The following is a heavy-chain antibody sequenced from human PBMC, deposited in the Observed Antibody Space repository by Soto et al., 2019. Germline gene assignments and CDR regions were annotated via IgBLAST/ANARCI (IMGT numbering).Heavy chain of an antibody. CDR1: GASISTNTYY. CDR2: IPHSGNT. V-gene: IGHV4-39*01. D-gene: IGHD4-17*01. Sequence: QLHLQESGPGLVKPSETLSLTCTVSGASISTNTYYWGWIRQPPGKGLEWIGTIPHSGNTYKNPSFETRVTMSVDTSKTQFTLTLRSVYPAATGMYYRVQYGDSFDY. J-gene: IGHJ4*01. CDR3: VQYGDSFDY.